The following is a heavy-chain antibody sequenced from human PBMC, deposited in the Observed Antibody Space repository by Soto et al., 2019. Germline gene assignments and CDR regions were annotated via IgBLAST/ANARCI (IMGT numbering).Heavy chain of an antibody. D-gene: IGHD3-16*01. CDR3: ARVARGAWGVFDS. Sequence: EVQLVESGGGLVQPGESLRLSCAASGFTFSSYWMHWVRQAPGKGLVWVSRINYDGSTTGYADAVKGRFTISRDNAKDTVYLEMNSLTAEDTAVYYCARVARGAWGVFDSWGQGTRVTVSS. CDR1: GFTFSSYW. V-gene: IGHV3-74*01. J-gene: IGHJ4*02. CDR2: INYDGSTT.